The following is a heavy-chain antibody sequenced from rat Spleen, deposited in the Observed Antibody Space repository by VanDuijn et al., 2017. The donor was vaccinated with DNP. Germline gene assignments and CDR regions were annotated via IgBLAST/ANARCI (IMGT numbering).Heavy chain of an antibody. CDR2: ITSSGGST. CDR1: GFTFNNYW. J-gene: IGHJ2*01. D-gene: IGHD1-3*01. V-gene: IGHV5-31*01. CDR3: AREDYGSYGFDY. Sequence: EVQLVESGGDLVQPGRSLKLSCVASGFTFNNYWMTWIRQVPGKGLEWVASITSSGGSTYYPDSVKGRFTISRDNAKNTLYLQMNSLRSEDTATYYCAREDYGSYGFDYWGQGVMVTVSS.